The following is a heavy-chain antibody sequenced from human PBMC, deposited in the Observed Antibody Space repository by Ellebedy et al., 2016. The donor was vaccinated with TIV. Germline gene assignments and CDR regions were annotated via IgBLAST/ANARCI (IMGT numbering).Heavy chain of an antibody. CDR1: GYTFTSYG. D-gene: IGHD4-17*01. CDR3: ARSYGDYSNYYYYGMDV. J-gene: IGHJ6*02. V-gene: IGHV1-18*01. CDR2: ISAYNGDT. Sequence: ASVKVSCXASGYTFTSYGISWVRQAPGQGLEWMGWISAYNGDTNYAQKLQGRVTMTTDTSTSTAYMELRSLRSDDTAVYYCARSYGDYSNYYYYGMDVWGQGTTVTVSS.